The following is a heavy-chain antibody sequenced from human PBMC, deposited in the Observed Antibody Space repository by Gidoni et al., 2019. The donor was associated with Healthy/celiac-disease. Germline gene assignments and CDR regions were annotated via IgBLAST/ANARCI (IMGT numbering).Heavy chain of an antibody. J-gene: IGHJ6*02. V-gene: IGHV1-69*02. CDR3: ARGEDMGENCSGGSCYVGSGYYYGMDV. CDR1: GGTFSSYT. CDR2: IIPILGIA. Sequence: QVQLVQSGAEVKKPGSSVKVSCKASGGTFSSYTISWVRQAPGQGLEWMGRIIPILGIANYAQKFQGRVTITADKSTSTAYMELSSLRSEDTAVYYCARGEDMGENCSGGSCYVGSGYYYGMDVWGQGTTVTVSS. D-gene: IGHD2-15*01.